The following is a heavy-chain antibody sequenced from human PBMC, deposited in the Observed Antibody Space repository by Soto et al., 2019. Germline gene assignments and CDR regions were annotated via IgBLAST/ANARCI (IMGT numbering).Heavy chain of an antibody. CDR2: INPASGGT. Sequence: QVQLVQTGAEVKKPGASVKVSCKASGYIFTAYYMNWVRQAPGQGLEWMGWINPASGGTIYAQKSQGRVTMTTDPSITTAYMELSSLTSDDTAVYYCARDYSAGAGASDFWGQGTMVIVSS. J-gene: IGHJ3*01. CDR1: GYIFTAYY. V-gene: IGHV1-2*02. D-gene: IGHD6-19*01. CDR3: ARDYSAGAGASDF.